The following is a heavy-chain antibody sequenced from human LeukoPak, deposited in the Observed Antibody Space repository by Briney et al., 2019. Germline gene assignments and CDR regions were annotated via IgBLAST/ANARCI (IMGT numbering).Heavy chain of an antibody. CDR2: INPNNGGT. V-gene: IGHV1-2*02. CDR1: GYTFTDYH. Sequence: AAVKVSCKTSGYTFTDYHMRWVRQAPGQGLEWMGWINPNNGGTKYAPKLQGRVTMTRDTSISTDYMELSSLRSDDTAVYYCARLYSSTEVIDSWGQGTLVTVSS. D-gene: IGHD6-13*01. J-gene: IGHJ4*02. CDR3: ARLYSSTEVIDS.